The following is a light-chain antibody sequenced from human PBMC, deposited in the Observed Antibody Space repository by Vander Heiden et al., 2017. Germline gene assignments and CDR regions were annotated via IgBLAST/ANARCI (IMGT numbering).Light chain of an antibody. CDR3: QQLNSSPIT. Sequence: IQLTQSPSSLSASVGDRVTITCRASQGISSYLAWYQQKPGKAPKLLIYAASTLQSGVPSRFSGSGSGTDFTLTISSLQPEDFATYYCQQLNSSPITFGQGTLMDIK. V-gene: IGKV1-9*01. CDR1: QGISSY. J-gene: IGKJ5*01. CDR2: AAS.